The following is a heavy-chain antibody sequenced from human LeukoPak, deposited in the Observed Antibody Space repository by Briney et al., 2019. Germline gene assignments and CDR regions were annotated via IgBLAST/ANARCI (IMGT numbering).Heavy chain of an antibody. V-gene: IGHV3-48*03. D-gene: IGHD6-13*01. CDR3: AGSIAAAGTKYFQH. J-gene: IGHJ1*01. CDR2: ISSSGSTI. Sequence: SGGSLRLPCAASGFTFSSYEMNWVRQAPGKGLEWVSYISSSGSTIYYADSVKGRFTISRDNAKNSLYLQMNSLRAEDTAVYYCAGSIAAAGTKYFQHWGQGTLVPVSS. CDR1: GFTFSSYE.